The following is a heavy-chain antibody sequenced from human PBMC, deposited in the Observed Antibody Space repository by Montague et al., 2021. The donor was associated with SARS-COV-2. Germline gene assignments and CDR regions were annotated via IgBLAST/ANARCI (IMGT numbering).Heavy chain of an antibody. J-gene: IGHJ6*02. CDR1: GGSLSNYY. Sequence: SETLSLTCSISGGSLSNYYWTWIRQSPGGSLEWIGYVFYSGDTSYNPSLRSRVAIALDTSNNHFSLKLSSVTAADTVVYYCARLGRQQLVRLSGMDVWGQGTTVTVSS. V-gene: IGHV4-59*12. CDR2: VFYSGDT. CDR3: ARLGRQQLVRLSGMDV. D-gene: IGHD6-13*01.